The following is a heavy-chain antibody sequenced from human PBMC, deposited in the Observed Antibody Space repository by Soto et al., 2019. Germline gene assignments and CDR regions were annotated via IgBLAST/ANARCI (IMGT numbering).Heavy chain of an antibody. D-gene: IGHD3-10*01. V-gene: IGHV1-69*02. CDR2: IIPILGIA. Sequence: SVKVSCKASGGTFSSYTISWVRQAPGQGLEWMGRIIPILGIANYAQKFQGRVTITADKSTSTAYMELSSLRSEDTAVYYCAMRPRFGVTSRYYYYYMDVWGKGTTVTVSS. J-gene: IGHJ6*03. CDR1: GGTFSSYT. CDR3: AMRPRFGVTSRYYYYYMDV.